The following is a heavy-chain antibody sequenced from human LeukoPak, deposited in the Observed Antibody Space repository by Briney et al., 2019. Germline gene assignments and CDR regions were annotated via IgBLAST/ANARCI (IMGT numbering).Heavy chain of an antibody. CDR2: INPAGTST. CDR1: GFSFSHYT. D-gene: IGHD5-12*01. V-gene: IGHV3-21*01. J-gene: IGHJ4*02. Sequence: PGRSLRLSCAASGFSFSHYTMNWVRQTPGKGLEWISSINPAGTSTYYADSVKGRFTISRDAAKNSLYLQMNSLRVEDTALYYCVRDFSGESGYGGYWGPGTLVTVSS. CDR3: VRDFSGESGYGGY.